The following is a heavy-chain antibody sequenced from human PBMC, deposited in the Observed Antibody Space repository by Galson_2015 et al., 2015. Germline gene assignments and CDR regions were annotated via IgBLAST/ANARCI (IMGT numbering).Heavy chain of an antibody. J-gene: IGHJ4*02. Sequence: SLRLSCAASGFTFSSYAMHWVRRAPGKGLEWVAVTSFDGSNKYYADSVKGRFTISRDNSKNTLYLQMNSLRAEDTAVYYCARARDSSGYYHAVGYWGQGTLVTVSS. CDR1: GFTFSSYA. CDR2: TSFDGSNK. D-gene: IGHD3-22*01. V-gene: IGHV3-30-3*01. CDR3: ARARDSSGYYHAVGY.